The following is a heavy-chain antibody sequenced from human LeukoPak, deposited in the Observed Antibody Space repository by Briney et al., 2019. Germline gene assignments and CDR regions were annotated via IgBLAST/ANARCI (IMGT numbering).Heavy chain of an antibody. CDR3: ARDRGRDYYYYGMDV. CDR2: IYYSGST. D-gene: IGHD3-16*01. V-gene: IGHV4-59*01. J-gene: IGHJ6*02. Sequence: SETLSLTCTVSGGSISSYYWSWIRQPPGKGLEWIGYIYYSGSTNYNPSLKSRVTISVDTSKNQFSLKLSSVTAADTAVYYCARDRGRDYYYYGMDVWGQGTTVTVSS. CDR1: GGSISSYY.